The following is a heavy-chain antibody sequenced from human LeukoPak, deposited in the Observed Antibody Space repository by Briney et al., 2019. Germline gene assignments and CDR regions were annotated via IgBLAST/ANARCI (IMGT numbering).Heavy chain of an antibody. Sequence: GGSLRLSCAASGFTFSTYPMSWVRQAPGKGLEWVSTIRNSGSGTYYADSVKGRFTISRDDSRNTLYLQMNSLRAEDTAVYYCAKDMIVLGFASDFDYWGQGTLVTVSS. CDR3: AKDMIVLGFASDFDY. V-gene: IGHV3-23*01. CDR1: GFTFSTYP. D-gene: IGHD3-22*01. CDR2: IRNSGSGT. J-gene: IGHJ4*02.